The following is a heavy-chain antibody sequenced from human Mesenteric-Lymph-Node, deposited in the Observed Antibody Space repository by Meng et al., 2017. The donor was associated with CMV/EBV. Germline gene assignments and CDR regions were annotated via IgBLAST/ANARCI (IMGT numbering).Heavy chain of an antibody. J-gene: IGHJ6*02. CDR1: GFTFSNYG. CDR2: IWYDGSNK. CDR3: ARDWAPYYYYGMDV. D-gene: IGHD3-16*01. Sequence: GESLKISCAASGFTFSNYGMHWVRQAPGKGLEWVTFIWYDGSNKYYADSVKGRFTISRDNAKNSLYLQMNSLRAEDTAVYYCARDWAPYYYYGMDVWGQGTTVTVSS. V-gene: IGHV3-33*01.